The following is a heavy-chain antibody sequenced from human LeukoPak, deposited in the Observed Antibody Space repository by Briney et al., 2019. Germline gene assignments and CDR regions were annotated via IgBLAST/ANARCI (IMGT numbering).Heavy chain of an antibody. Sequence: SQTLPLTCTVSGGSICSGSYYWSWIRQPAGKGLEWIGRIYTSGSTNYNPSLKSRVTISVDTSKNQFSLKLSSVTAADTAVYYCARETSQKGAHYMDVWGKGTTVTISS. J-gene: IGHJ6*03. CDR2: IYTSGST. CDR3: ARETSQKGAHYMDV. V-gene: IGHV4-61*02. D-gene: IGHD3-16*01. CDR1: GGSICSGSYY.